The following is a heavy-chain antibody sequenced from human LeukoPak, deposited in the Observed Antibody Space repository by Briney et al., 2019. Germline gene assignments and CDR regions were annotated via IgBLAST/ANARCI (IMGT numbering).Heavy chain of an antibody. CDR3: ASNSGYEKGY. J-gene: IGHJ4*02. V-gene: IGHV3-30*03. D-gene: IGHD5-12*01. CDR1: GFTFRIYN. Sequence: GGSLRLSCAASGFTFRIYNMHWVRQAPGKGLEWVAVITYDGSEKYYAESVKGRFTISRDNSKDTLYLQMNSLRAEDTAVYYCASNSGYEKGYWGQGTLATVSS. CDR2: ITYDGSEK.